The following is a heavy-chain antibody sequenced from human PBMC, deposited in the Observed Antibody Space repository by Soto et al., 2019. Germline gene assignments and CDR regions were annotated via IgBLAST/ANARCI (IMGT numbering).Heavy chain of an antibody. CDR1: GYSFTSYW. J-gene: IGHJ3*02. V-gene: IGHV5-51*01. CDR3: ASQEMVTKTVDAFDI. Sequence: GESLKISCKGSGYSFTSYWIGWVRQMPGKGLEWMGIIYPGDSDTRYSPSFQGQVTISADKSISTAYLQWSSLKASDTAMYYCASQEMVTKTVDAFDIWGQGTMVTVSS. CDR2: IYPGDSDT. D-gene: IGHD5-18*01.